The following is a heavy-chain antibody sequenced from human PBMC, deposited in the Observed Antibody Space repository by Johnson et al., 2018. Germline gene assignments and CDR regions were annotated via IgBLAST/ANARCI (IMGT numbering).Heavy chain of an antibody. V-gene: IGHV3-33*01. CDR1: GFTFSSYG. CDR3: ARGVERGVAAAVHYYYYGMDV. J-gene: IGHJ6*02. Sequence: QVQLVQSGGGVVQPGRSLRLSCAASGFTFSSYGMHWVRQAPGKGLEWVAVIWYDGSNKYYADSVKGRFTISRDNSKNTLYLQMNSLRAEDTAVYYCARGVERGVAAAVHYYYYGMDVWGQGTTVTVSS. CDR2: IWYDGSNK. D-gene: IGHD6-13*01.